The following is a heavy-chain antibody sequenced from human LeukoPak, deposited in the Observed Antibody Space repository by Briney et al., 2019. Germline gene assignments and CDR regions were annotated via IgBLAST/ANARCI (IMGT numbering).Heavy chain of an antibody. CDR2: ISSSGSYI. CDR3: ARMSLVAAGAVDFDY. CDR1: AFTFSSYS. J-gene: IGHJ4*02. D-gene: IGHD6-13*01. V-gene: IGHV3-21*01. Sequence: GGSLRLSCAASAFTFSSYSMNWVRQAPGKGLEWVSSISSSGSYIYYADSVKGRFTISRDNAKNSLHLQMNSLRAEDTAVYYCARMSLVAAGAVDFDYWGQGTLVTVSS.